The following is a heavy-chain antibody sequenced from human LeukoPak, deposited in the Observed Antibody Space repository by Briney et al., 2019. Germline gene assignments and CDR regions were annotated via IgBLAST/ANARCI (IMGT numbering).Heavy chain of an antibody. CDR1: GYSISSGYY. CDR3: ARELRYDNSDSGAF. V-gene: IGHV4-38-2*02. Sequence: SETLSLTCTVSGYSISSGYYWGWIRHPPGKGLEWIGSIYHSGATYYNPSLKSRVTISLDTSKNQFSLKLSSVTAADTAVYYCARELRYDNSDSGAFWGQGTVVTVSS. CDR2: IYHSGAT. J-gene: IGHJ3*01. D-gene: IGHD3-22*01.